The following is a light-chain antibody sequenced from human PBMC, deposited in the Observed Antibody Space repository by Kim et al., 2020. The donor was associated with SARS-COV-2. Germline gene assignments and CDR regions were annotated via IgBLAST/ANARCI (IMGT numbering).Light chain of an antibody. CDR2: DAS. CDR3: QHRSSWPLT. CDR1: QSVNSY. V-gene: IGKV3-11*01. J-gene: IGKJ4*01. Sequence: IVLTQSPATLSLSPGERATLSCRASQSVNSYLAWYQQKPGQAPRLLIYDASNRATGIPARFSGSGSGTDFTLTISSLEPEDFAVYYCQHRSSWPLTFGGGTKVDIK.